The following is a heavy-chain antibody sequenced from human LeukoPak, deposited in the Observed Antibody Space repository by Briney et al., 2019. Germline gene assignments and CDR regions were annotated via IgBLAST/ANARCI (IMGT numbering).Heavy chain of an antibody. Sequence: RGASLKICCKGSGYRFTSYWIGCVRQMPGKGLEWMGIIYPGDSDTRYSPSFQGQVTISADKSTSTAYLQWSSLKASDTAMYYCARSAYSSGWYWFDPWGQGTLVTVSS. CDR1: GYRFTSYW. CDR3: ARSAYSSGWYWFDP. CDR2: IYPGDSDT. D-gene: IGHD6-19*01. V-gene: IGHV5-51*01. J-gene: IGHJ5*02.